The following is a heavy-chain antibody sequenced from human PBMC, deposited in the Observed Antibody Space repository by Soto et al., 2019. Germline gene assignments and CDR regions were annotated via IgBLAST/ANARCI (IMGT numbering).Heavy chain of an antibody. Sequence: VPVKVSRKAAGYSFTSYDINWVRQATGQGLEWMGWMNPNSGNTGYAQKFQGRVTMTRNTSISTAYMELSSLRSEDTAVYYCARGGSYYDSSGYYYGWFDPWGQGTLVTVSS. J-gene: IGHJ5*02. V-gene: IGHV1-8*01. CDR3: ARGGSYYDSSGYYYGWFDP. CDR1: GYSFTSYD. CDR2: MNPNSGNT. D-gene: IGHD3-22*01.